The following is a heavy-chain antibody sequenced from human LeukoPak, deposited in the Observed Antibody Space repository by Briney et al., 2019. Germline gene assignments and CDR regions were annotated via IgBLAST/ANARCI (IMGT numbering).Heavy chain of an antibody. J-gene: IGHJ2*01. CDR2: ISGSGGST. V-gene: IGHV3-23*01. CDR3: AKRLGIRDWFFDL. D-gene: IGHD3-16*01. CDR1: GFTFSSYA. Sequence: PGGSLRLSCAASGFTFSSYAMSWVRQAPGKGLEWVSSISGSGGSTYYADSVKGRFTVSRDNSKNTLYLQMDSLRAEDTAVYYCAKRLGIRDWFFDLWGRGTLVTVSS.